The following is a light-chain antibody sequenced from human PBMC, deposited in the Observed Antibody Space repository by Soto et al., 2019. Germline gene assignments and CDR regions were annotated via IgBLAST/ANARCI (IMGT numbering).Light chain of an antibody. V-gene: IGKV1-5*01. CDR1: RSISTW. J-gene: IGKJ5*01. CDR2: DAS. Sequence: DIQMTQSPSTLSASVGDRVTITCRASRSISTWLAWYQQKTGKAPKLLIYDASNLESGVPSRFSGSGSGTEVTLTISSLQPDDFATYYCQQYRIYWITFGQGT. CDR3: QQYRIYWIT.